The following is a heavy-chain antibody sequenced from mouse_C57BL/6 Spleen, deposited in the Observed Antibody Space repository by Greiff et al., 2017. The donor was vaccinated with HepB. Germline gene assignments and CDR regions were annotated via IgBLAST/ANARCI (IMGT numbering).Heavy chain of an antibody. Sequence: QVQLKESGAELVKPGASVKLSCKASGYTFTEYTIHWVKQRSGQGLEWIGWFYPGSGSIKYNEKFKDKATLTADKSSSTVYMELSRLTSEDSAVYFCARHEVPYDYDVIAMDYWGQGTSVTVSS. D-gene: IGHD2-4*01. CDR1: GYTFTEYT. CDR2: FYPGSGSI. CDR3: ARHEVPYDYDVIAMDY. V-gene: IGHV1-62-2*01. J-gene: IGHJ4*01.